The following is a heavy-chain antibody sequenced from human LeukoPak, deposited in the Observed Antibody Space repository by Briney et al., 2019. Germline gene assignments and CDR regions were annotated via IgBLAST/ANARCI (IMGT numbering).Heavy chain of an antibody. Sequence: GGSLRLSCAASGFTFSSYALSWVRHPPGRGLEWVSAISGSGGSTYYADSVKGRFTISRDNYKNTLYLQMNSLRAEDTAVYYGATDPRYEGFWGQGTLVTVSS. J-gene: IGHJ4*02. CDR3: ATDPRYEGF. CDR2: ISGSGGST. D-gene: IGHD5-12*01. V-gene: IGHV3-23*01. CDR1: GFTFSSYA.